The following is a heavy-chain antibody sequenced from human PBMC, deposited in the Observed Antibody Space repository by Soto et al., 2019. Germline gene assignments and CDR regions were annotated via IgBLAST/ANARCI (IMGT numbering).Heavy chain of an antibody. Sequence: VASVKVSCKASGYTFTSYYMHWVRQAPGQGLEWMGIINPSGGSTSYAQKFQGRVTMTRDTSTSTVYMELSSLRSEDTAVYYCARAAYYYDSSGYYPTSYWGQGTLVTVSS. CDR3: ARAAYYYDSSGYYPTSY. CDR1: GYTFTSYY. J-gene: IGHJ4*02. D-gene: IGHD3-22*01. CDR2: INPSGGST. V-gene: IGHV1-46*01.